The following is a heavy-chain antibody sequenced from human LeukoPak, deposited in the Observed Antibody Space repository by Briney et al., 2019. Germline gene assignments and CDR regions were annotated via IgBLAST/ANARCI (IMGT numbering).Heavy chain of an antibody. Sequence: GGSLRLSCVASGFSFSDYGMHWVRQAPGEGLEWVAFIRYDGSNTYYADSVKGRFTISRDNSKSTLDLHMNSLRPDDTAVYYCAKRGTLVSASLRAYYNYMDVWGKGTTVTVSS. D-gene: IGHD2-2*01. J-gene: IGHJ6*03. CDR3: AKRGTLVSASLRAYYNYMDV. V-gene: IGHV3-30*02. CDR2: IRYDGSNT. CDR1: GFSFSDYG.